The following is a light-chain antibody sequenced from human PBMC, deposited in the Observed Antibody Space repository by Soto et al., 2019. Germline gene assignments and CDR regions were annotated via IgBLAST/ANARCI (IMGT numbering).Light chain of an antibody. CDR2: GAS. J-gene: IGKJ4*01. CDR3: HHYNNWPHT. CDR1: QSVASN. V-gene: IGKV3-15*01. Sequence: DIGMTQSPATLSVSPGERATLSCRASQSVASNLAWYQQRPGPSPRLLIYGASTRATGVPVRFSGSGSGTEFTLTISSLQSEDFAVYYCHHYNNWPHTFGGGTKVEIK.